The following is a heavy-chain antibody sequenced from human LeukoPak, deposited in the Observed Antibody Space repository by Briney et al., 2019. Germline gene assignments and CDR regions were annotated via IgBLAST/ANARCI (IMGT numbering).Heavy chain of an antibody. J-gene: IGHJ4*02. CDR1: GFNVSTYG. Sequence: GGSLRLSCVASGFNVSTYGMPWVRQAPGKGLEWVAHIWFDGNKKNYADSVKGRLTISRDNSKNTVFLQMDSLRGDDTAIYYCAKNLAPFGSGAFVDYWGQGTLVTVSS. CDR2: IWFDGNKK. D-gene: IGHD3-10*01. CDR3: AKNLAPFGSGAFVDY. V-gene: IGHV3-33*06.